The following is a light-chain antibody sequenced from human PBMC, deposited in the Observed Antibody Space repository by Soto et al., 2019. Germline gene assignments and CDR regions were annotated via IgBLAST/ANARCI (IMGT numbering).Light chain of an antibody. Sequence: DIVMTQTPLSLSVTPGQPASISCKPSQSLVHSDGKTYLYWYLQKPAQPPQLXXYEVSNRFSGVPDRFSGSRSWTDFTLTISSLQPDDFANYYCQHYKMYSTWTFGQGTKVDIK. J-gene: IGKJ1*01. CDR1: QSLVHSDGKTY. CDR3: QHYKMYSTWT. CDR2: EVS. V-gene: IGKV2D-29*01.